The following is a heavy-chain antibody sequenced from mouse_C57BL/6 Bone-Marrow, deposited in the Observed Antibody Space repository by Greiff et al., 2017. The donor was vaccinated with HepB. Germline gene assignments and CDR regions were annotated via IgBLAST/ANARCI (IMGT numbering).Heavy chain of an antibody. J-gene: IGHJ3*01. CDR1: GYTFTSYW. CDR2: IHPNSGST. D-gene: IGHD1-1*01. CDR3: AREDYYGSSLWFAY. V-gene: IGHV1-64*01. Sequence: VKLQQPGAELVKPGASVKLSCKASGYTFTSYWMHWVKQRPGQGLEWIGMIHPNSGSTNYNEKFKSKATLTVDKSSSTAYMQLSSLTSEDSAVYYCAREDYYGSSLWFAYWGQGTTVTVS.